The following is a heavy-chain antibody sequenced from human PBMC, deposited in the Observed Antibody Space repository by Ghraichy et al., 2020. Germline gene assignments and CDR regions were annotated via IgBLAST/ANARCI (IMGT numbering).Heavy chain of an antibody. CDR2: MNPNSGDT. J-gene: IGHJ4*02. Sequence: ASVKVSCKTSGYTFISYDINWVRQAPGQGLEWLGWMNPNSGDTGYAPKFQGRVTMTRDTTIRTVYMELRSLRSEDTAVYYCARGGLWQQFVRNRPYYSDYWGQGTLVTVSS. CDR3: ARGGLWQQFVRNRPYYSDY. D-gene: IGHD6-6*01. CDR1: GYTFISYD. V-gene: IGHV1-8*01.